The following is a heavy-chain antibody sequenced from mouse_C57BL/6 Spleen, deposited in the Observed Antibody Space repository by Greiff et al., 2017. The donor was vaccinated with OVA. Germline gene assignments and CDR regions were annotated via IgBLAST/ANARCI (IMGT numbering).Heavy chain of an antibody. CDR2: ILPGSGST. CDR3: ARNYNY. J-gene: IGHJ2*01. CDR1: GYTFTGYW. V-gene: IGHV1-9*01. Sequence: VQLQESGAELMKPGASVKLSCKATGYTFTGYWIEWVKQRPGHGLEWIGEILPGSGSTNYNAKFKGKATFTADTSSNTAYMQLSSLTTEDSAIYYCARNYNYWGQGTTLTVSS. D-gene: IGHD2-12*01.